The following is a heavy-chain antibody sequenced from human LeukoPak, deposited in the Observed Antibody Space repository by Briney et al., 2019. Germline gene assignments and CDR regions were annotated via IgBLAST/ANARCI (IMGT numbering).Heavy chain of an antibody. Sequence: PGGSLRLSCAASGFTFDDYVMHWVRQAPGKGLEWVSSITWDSGSRGYADSVKGRFTISRDNAKNSLYLQMNSLSVEDTAFYYCAKAYSASPGGGWAFHYWGQGTLVTVSS. D-gene: IGHD1-26*01. CDR2: ITWDSGSR. V-gene: IGHV3-9*01. CDR3: AKAYSASPGGGWAFHY. CDR1: GFTFDDYV. J-gene: IGHJ4*02.